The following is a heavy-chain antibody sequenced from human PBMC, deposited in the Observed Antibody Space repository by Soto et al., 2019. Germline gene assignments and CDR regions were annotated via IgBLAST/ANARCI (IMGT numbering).Heavy chain of an antibody. CDR3: AKAGVVAADLYYYYGMDV. CDR1: GFTFTTST. CDR2: IVVGSGNT. J-gene: IGHJ6*02. Sequence: QMQLVQSGPEVQKPGTSVKVSCKASGFTFTTSTMQWVRQARGQRLEWIGWIVVGSGNTHYAQKFQERVTMTRDMSTSTAYMELSSLRSEDTAVYYCAKAGVVAADLYYYYGMDVWGQGTTVTVSS. V-gene: IGHV1-58*02. D-gene: IGHD2-15*01.